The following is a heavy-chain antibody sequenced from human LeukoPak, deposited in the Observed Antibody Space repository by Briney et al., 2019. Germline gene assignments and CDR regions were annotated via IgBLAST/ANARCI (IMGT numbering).Heavy chain of an antibody. V-gene: IGHV1-18*04. CDR1: GYTFTSYG. CDR2: ISAYNGNT. CDR3: ARDRPGEWELFTGGLRLDY. D-gene: IGHD1-26*01. Sequence: GASVKVSCKASGYTFTSYGISWVRQAPGQGLGWMGWISAYNGNTNYAQKIQGRVTMTTDTSTSTAYMELRSLRSDDTAVYYCARDRPGEWELFTGGLRLDYWGQGTLVTVSS. J-gene: IGHJ4*02.